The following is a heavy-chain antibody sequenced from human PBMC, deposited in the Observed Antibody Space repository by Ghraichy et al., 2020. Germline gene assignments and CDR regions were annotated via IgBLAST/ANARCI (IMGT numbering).Heavy chain of an antibody. CDR1: GFTFGDYA. V-gene: IGHV3-49*03. J-gene: IGHJ6*03. Sequence: GGSLRLSCTASGFTFGDYAMSWFRQAPGKGLEWVGFIRSKAYGGTTEYAASVKGRFTISRDDSKSIAYLQMNSLKTEDTAVYYCTRARPPPFTLRIRVYYYYMDVWGKGTTVTVSS. D-gene: IGHD2-15*01. CDR2: IRSKAYGGTT. CDR3: TRARPPPFTLRIRVYYYYMDV.